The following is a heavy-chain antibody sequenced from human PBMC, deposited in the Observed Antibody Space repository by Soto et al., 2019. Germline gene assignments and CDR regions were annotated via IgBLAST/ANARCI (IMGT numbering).Heavy chain of an antibody. D-gene: IGHD6-13*01. CDR2: IYPSDSDT. J-gene: IGHJ5*02. V-gene: IGHV5-51*01. CDR1: GYSFTTYW. Sequence: PGEALKISCKGSGYSFTTYWIGWVRQMPGKGLEWMGIIYPSDSDTRYSPSFQGQVTISADKSINTAYLQWSSLKASDTAMYYCASTSIAAAGKDYNWFDPRGQRTPVPVSS. CDR3: ASTSIAAAGKDYNWFDP.